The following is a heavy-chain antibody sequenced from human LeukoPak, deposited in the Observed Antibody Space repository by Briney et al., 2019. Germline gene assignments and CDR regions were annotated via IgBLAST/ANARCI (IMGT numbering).Heavy chain of an antibody. CDR2: INYSWST. D-gene: IGHD2/OR15-2a*01. Sequence: PSETLSLTCTVSGGSIRSYYWSWLRHPPGKGLEWIGYINYSWSTSYNPSLRGRVTISVATSKNQFSLKLSSVTAADTAVYYCTSSTTGGWFDPWGQGTLVTVSS. CDR1: GGSIRSYY. J-gene: IGHJ5*02. CDR3: TSSTTGGWFDP. V-gene: IGHV4-59*01.